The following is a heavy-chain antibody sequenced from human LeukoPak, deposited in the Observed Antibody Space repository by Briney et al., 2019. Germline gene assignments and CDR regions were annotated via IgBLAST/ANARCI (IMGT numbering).Heavy chain of an antibody. J-gene: IGHJ4*02. D-gene: IGHD3-22*01. CDR1: GGSFSGYY. CDR3: AGGSRWLYYFDY. V-gene: IGHV4-34*01. CDR2: INHSGST. Sequence: SETLSLTCAVYGGSFSGYYWSWIRQPPGKGLEWIGEINHSGSTNYNPSLKSRVTISVDTSKNQFSLKLSSVTAADTAVYYCAGGSRWLYYFDYWGQGTLVTVSS.